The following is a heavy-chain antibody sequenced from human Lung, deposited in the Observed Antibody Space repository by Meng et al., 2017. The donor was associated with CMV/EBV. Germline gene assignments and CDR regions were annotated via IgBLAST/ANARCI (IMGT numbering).Heavy chain of an antibody. J-gene: IGHJ5*02. CDR1: GGSISSSSYY. D-gene: IGHD2-2*01. Sequence: GSLRLXXTVSGGSISSSSYYWGWIRQPPGKGLEWIGSIYYSGSTYYNPSLKSRVTISVDTYKNQFSLKLSSVTAADTAVYYCARGEGYQLLLSGPWGQGTLVTVSS. CDR3: ARGEGYQLLLSGP. CDR2: IYYSGST. V-gene: IGHV4-39*07.